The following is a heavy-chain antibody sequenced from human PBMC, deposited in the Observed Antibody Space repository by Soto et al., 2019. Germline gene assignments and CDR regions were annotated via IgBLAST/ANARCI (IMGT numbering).Heavy chain of an antibody. V-gene: IGHV4-30-4*01. Sequence: SETLSLTCTVSGGSVSRGDYYWSWIRQSPGKGLECIGYIYHSGSTYYNPSLKSRVTVSVDTSKNQFSLKLSSVTAADTAVYYCARHPSDFWFDPWGQGTLVTVSS. CDR1: GGSVSRGDYY. CDR2: IYHSGST. D-gene: IGHD2-21*02. J-gene: IGHJ5*02. CDR3: ARHPSDFWFDP.